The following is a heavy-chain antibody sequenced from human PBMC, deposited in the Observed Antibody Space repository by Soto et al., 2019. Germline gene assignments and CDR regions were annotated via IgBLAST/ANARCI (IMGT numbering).Heavy chain of an antibody. J-gene: IGHJ6*02. D-gene: IGHD3-10*01. Sequence: QVQLVESGGGVVQSERSLRVSCAASGFTFSGHAMHWVRQAPGKGLEWVAQIWSEGGNKYYADSVKGRFTISRDNSKNTLILQMNSLRAEDTAVYYCARDGQEGTPYGMDVWGQGTTGTVYS. V-gene: IGHV3-33*01. CDR1: GFTFSGHA. CDR2: IWSEGGNK. CDR3: ARDGQEGTPYGMDV.